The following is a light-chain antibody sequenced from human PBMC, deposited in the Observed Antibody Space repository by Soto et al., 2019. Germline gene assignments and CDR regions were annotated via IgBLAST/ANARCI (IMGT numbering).Light chain of an antibody. CDR1: QDISNY. CDR2: DAS. J-gene: IGKJ2*01. V-gene: IGKV1-33*01. CDR3: QQYDNVPPMYT. Sequence: DLPMTQSPSSLSASVGDRVTITCQASQDISNYLNWYQQKPGKAPKLLIYDASNLETGVPSRFSGSGSGTDFTFTISSLQPEDIATYYCQQYDNVPPMYTFGQGTKLEIK.